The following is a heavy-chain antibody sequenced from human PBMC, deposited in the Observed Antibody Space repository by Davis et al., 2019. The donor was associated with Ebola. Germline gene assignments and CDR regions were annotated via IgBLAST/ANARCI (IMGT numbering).Heavy chain of an antibody. CDR2: ISYDGSNK. D-gene: IGHD1-26*01. V-gene: IGHV3-30*03. Sequence: PGGSLRLSCTASGFTLSDYYMSWIRQAPGKGLEWVAVISYDGSNKYYADSVKGRFTISRDNSKNTLYLQMNSLRAEDTAVYYCARRSYPDYWGQGTLVTVSS. CDR3: ARRSYPDY. CDR1: GFTLSDYY. J-gene: IGHJ4*02.